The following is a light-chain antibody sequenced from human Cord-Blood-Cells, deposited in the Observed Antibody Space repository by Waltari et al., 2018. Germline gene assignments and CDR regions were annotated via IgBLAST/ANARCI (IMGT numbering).Light chain of an antibody. CDR3: MQALQTPRT. CDR1: QSLLHSNGYNY. Sequence: DIVMTQSPLSLPVTPGEPASISCRSSQSLLHSNGYNYLDWYLQKPGQSPQLLIYLGSNRASGVPDRFSGSGSGTDFTLKIGRVEAEDVGVYYCMQALQTPRTFGGGTKVEIK. V-gene: IGKV2-28*01. CDR2: LGS. J-gene: IGKJ4*01.